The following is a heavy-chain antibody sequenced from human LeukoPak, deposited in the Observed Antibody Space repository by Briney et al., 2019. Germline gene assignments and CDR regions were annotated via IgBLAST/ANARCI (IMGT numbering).Heavy chain of an antibody. CDR3: ARDVAVAGTENWFDP. J-gene: IGHJ5*02. CDR1: GGSISSSNW. D-gene: IGHD6-19*01. CDR2: IYHSGST. Sequence: SGTLSLTCAVSGGSISSSNWWSWVRQPPGKGLEWIGEIYHSGSTNYNPSLKSRVTISVDKSKNQFSLKLSSVTAADTAVYHCARDVAVAGTENWFDPWGRGTLVTVSS. V-gene: IGHV4-4*02.